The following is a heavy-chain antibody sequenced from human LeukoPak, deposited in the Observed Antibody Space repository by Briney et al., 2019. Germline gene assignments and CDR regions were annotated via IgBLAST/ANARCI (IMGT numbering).Heavy chain of an antibody. V-gene: IGHV4-4*02. D-gene: IGHD3-16*02. J-gene: IGHJ4*02. CDR2: VNLQGGT. CDR1: GGSITQTNY. CDR3: AREGGSYRPLDY. Sequence: SGALSLTCDVSGGSITQTNYWTWVRRPPGKGLEWIGEVNLQGGTNYNPSLLRRVAISVDTSANHVSLQMTSVTAADTAVYYCAREGGSYRPLDYSGQGTLVTVSS.